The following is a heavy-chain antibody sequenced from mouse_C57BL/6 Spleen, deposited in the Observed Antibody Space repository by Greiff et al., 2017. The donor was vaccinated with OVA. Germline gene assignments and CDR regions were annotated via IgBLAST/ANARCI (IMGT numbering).Heavy chain of an antibody. D-gene: IGHD1-1*01. CDR1: GYTFTSYW. CDR3: ARSDYGSSPFDY. V-gene: IGHV1-52*01. J-gene: IGHJ2*01. Sequence: VQLQQPGAELVRPGSSVKLSCKASGYTFTSYWMHWVKQRPIQGLEWIGNIDPSDSDTHYNQKFKDKATLTVDKSSSTAYMQLSSLTSEDSAVYYCARSDYGSSPFDYWGQGTTLTVSA. CDR2: IDPSDSDT.